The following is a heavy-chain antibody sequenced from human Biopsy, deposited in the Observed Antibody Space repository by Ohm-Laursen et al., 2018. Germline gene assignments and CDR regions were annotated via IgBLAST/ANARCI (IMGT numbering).Heavy chain of an antibody. CDR3: ARVGAGAPSIDYFDY. Sequence: GTLSLTCTVSGDSISSYYWSWIRQPPGKGLGWIGYIYYSGSTNYNPSLRSRVTISVDRSKNQFSLELSSVTAADTAVYYCARVGAGAPSIDYFDYWGQGALVTVSS. J-gene: IGHJ4*02. CDR1: GDSISSYY. V-gene: IGHV4-59*01. CDR2: IYYSGST. D-gene: IGHD1-26*01.